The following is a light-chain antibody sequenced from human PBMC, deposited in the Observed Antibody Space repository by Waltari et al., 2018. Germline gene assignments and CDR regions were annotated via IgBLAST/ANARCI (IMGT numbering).Light chain of an antibody. J-gene: IGKJ2*01. CDR2: AAS. CDR1: QSISSY. V-gene: IGKV1-39*01. Sequence: DIQMTQSPSSLSASVGDRVTITCRASQSISSYLDWYQQKPGKAPKRLIYAASSLQSGVPSRVSGSGSGTDFTLTISSLQPEDFATYYCQQSYSTPDTFGQGTKLEIK. CDR3: QQSYSTPDT.